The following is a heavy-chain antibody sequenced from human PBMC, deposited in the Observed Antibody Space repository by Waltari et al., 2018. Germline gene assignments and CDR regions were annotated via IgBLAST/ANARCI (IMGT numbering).Heavy chain of an antibody. CDR1: GDSIRSGGYY. D-gene: IGHD3-3*01. V-gene: IGHV4-31*03. CDR2: IDHSGGT. J-gene: IGHJ6*02. Sequence: QVQLQESGPGLVKPSQTLSLTCSVSGDSIRSGGYYWPWIRQHPGKALEWVGFIDHSGGTSYNPSLKNRVTIESDTSKNEFSLRLTSMTAADTAVYYCARGILGATANSYYHHGMDVWGQGTAVTVSS. CDR3: ARGILGATANSYYHHGMDV.